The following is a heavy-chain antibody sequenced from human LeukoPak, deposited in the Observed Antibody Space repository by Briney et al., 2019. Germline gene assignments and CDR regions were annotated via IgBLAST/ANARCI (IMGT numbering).Heavy chain of an antibody. Sequence: GGSLRLSCAASGFTFDDYAMHWVRQAPGKGLEWVSGISWNSGSIGYADSVKGRFTISRDNAKNSLYLQMNSLRAEDTALYYCAKDRMEEFGEKGYFDYWGQGTLVTISS. D-gene: IGHD3-10*01. CDR2: ISWNSGSI. J-gene: IGHJ4*02. CDR3: AKDRMEEFGEKGYFDY. CDR1: GFTFDDYA. V-gene: IGHV3-9*01.